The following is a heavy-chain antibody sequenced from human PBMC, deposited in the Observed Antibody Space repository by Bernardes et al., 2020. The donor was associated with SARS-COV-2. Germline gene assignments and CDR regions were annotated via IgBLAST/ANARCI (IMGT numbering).Heavy chain of an antibody. CDR2: IWYDGSNK. D-gene: IGHD5-12*01. V-gene: IGHV3-33*01. J-gene: IGHJ5*02. Sequence: WGSLRLSCAASGFTFSSYGMHWVRQAPGKGLEWVADIWYDGSNKYYADPVKGRFTISRDNSKNTLYLQMNSLRAEDTAVYYCARDLAIGDNWFDPWGQGTLVTVSS. CDR3: ARDLAIGDNWFDP. CDR1: GFTFSSYG.